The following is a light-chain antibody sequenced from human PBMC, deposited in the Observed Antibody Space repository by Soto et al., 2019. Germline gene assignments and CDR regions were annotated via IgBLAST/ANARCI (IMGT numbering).Light chain of an antibody. V-gene: IGKV3-20*01. J-gene: IGKJ1*01. CDR1: QSVTSNY. CDR3: QQYGSSPRT. Sequence: EIVLTQSPGTLSLSPGERATLSCRASQSVTSNYLAWYQQKPGQAPRLLIYGASSRATGIPDRFSGSESGTDVTLTISRLEPEDFVVYYCQQYGSSPRTFGQGTKVDI. CDR2: GAS.